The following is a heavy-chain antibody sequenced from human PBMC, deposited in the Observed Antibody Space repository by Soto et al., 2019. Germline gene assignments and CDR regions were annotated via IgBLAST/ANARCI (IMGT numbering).Heavy chain of an antibody. CDR1: GSGFTFSGYA. CDR2: ITDSGGNT. V-gene: IGHV3-23*01. CDR3: ANNWNYADY. D-gene: IGHD1-7*01. J-gene: IGHJ4*02. Sequence: EMQLLESGGVLVQPGGSLRLSCAASGSGFTFSGYAMSWVRQAPGKGLEWVSSITDSGGNTYYADSVKGRFTISRDNSKNTLYLQMTSLRADDTAVYYCANNWNYADYWGQGTLVTVSS.